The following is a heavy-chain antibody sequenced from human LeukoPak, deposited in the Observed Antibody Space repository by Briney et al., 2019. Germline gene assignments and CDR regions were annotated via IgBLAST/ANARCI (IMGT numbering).Heavy chain of an antibody. D-gene: IGHD6-19*01. CDR3: ARETLIKYSSGWVGAAFDI. J-gene: IGHJ3*02. Sequence: TGGSLRLSCAASGFTFSSYWMIWVRQVPGKGLEWVANINRDGSEKHYVDSVKGRFTISRDNAKNSLYLQMNSLRAEDTAVYYCARETLIKYSSGWVGAAFDIWGQGTMVTVSS. V-gene: IGHV3-7*01. CDR1: GFTFSSYW. CDR2: INRDGSEK.